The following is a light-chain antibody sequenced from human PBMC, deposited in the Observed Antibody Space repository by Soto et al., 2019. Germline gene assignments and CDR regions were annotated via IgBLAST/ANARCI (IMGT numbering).Light chain of an antibody. J-gene: IGLJ2*01. CDR3: QTWGTGIVV. CDR2: LNSDGSH. CDR1: SGHSSYA. Sequence: QSVLNQSPSASASLGASVKLTCTLSSGHSSYAIAWHQLQPGKGPRYLMKLNSDGSHSKGDGVPDRFSGSSSGAERYLTISSLQSEDEADYYCQTWGTGIVVFGGGTKLTVL. V-gene: IGLV4-69*01.